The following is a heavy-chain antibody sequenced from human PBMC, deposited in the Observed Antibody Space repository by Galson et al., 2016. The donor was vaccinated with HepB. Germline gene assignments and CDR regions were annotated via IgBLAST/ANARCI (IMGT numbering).Heavy chain of an antibody. CDR3: ARGSPSACELLYD. CDR1: GGSFSYYY. CDR2: INYSGST. J-gene: IGHJ4*02. V-gene: IGHV4-34*01. D-gene: IGHD1-26*01. Sequence: SETLSLTCDVSGGSFSYYYWTWIRQRPEKGLEWIGEINYSGSTSYNTSLKSRVTISADTSKSQFSLKVTSVTAAATAVYYCARGSPSACELLYDWGQGTLVTVSS.